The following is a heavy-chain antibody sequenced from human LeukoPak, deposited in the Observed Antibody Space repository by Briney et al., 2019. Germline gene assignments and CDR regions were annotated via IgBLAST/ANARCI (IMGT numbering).Heavy chain of an antibody. CDR1: GYTFTSYG. CDR3: ARGRNYYGSGSYSHYYYYMDV. J-gene: IGHJ6*03. D-gene: IGHD3-10*01. CDR2: ISAYNGNT. V-gene: IGHV1-18*01. Sequence: ASVKVSCKASGYTFTSYGISWVRQAPGQGLEWMGWISAYNGNTNYAQKLQGRVTMTTDTSTTTAYMELRSLRSDDTAVYYCARGRNYYGSGSYSHYYYYMDVWGKGTTVTVSS.